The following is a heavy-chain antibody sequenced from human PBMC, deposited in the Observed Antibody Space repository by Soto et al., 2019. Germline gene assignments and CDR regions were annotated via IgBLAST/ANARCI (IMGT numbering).Heavy chain of an antibody. J-gene: IGHJ3*02. CDR3: ARDRAVLWFGEAGIDAFDI. CDR2: IFYSGST. CDR1: GGSISSGFYY. D-gene: IGHD3-10*01. Sequence: HSETLSLTCTVSGGSISSGFYYWSWIRQHPGKGKEWIGYIFYSGSTYYNPSLKSRVTISVDTSKNQFSLKLSSVTAADTAVYYCARDRAVLWFGEAGIDAFDIWGQGTMVTVSS. V-gene: IGHV4-31*03.